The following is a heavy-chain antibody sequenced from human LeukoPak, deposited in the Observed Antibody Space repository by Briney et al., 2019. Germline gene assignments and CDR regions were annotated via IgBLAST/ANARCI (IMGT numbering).Heavy chain of an antibody. CDR2: SSSNGGST. J-gene: IGHJ4*02. CDR3: VNQISGWVY. Sequence: GGSLRLSCSASGFTFSTLPMHWVRQAPGKGLEYVSGSSSNGGSTYYADSAKSRFIISRDNSKNTLYLQMSSLRPEDTAVYYCVNQISGWVYWGQGTLVTVSS. V-gene: IGHV3-64D*06. CDR1: GFTFSTLP. D-gene: IGHD6-19*01.